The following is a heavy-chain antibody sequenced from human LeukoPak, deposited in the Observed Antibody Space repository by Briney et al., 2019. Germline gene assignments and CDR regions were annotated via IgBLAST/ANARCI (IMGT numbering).Heavy chain of an antibody. Sequence: ASVKLSCTASGYTFTSYGMSWVRQAPGQGLEWIGCICSYNGNTNYAHTLQGRFTMTRDTSKNTAYMELTSLRSDDTAVYYCARDGTGVVAATHNWFDPWGREPCSPSPQ. CDR2: ICSYNGNT. D-gene: IGHD2-15*01. CDR1: GYTFTSYG. V-gene: IGHV1-18*01. J-gene: IGHJ5*02. CDR3: ARDGTGVVAATHNWFDP.